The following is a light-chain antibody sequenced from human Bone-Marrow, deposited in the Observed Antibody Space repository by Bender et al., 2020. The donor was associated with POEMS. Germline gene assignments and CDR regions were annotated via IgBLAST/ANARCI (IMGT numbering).Light chain of an antibody. CDR3: CSYAGRGTWV. CDR2: EVN. Sequence: QTALTQPASVSGSPGQSITISCTGSSSDIGSYNLVSWYQQRPGKAPKLIIYEVNKRPSGIPNRFSGSKSGNTASLTISGLQADDEADYYCCSYAGRGTWVFGGGTKLTVL. V-gene: IGLV2-23*02. J-gene: IGLJ3*02. CDR1: SSDIGSYNL.